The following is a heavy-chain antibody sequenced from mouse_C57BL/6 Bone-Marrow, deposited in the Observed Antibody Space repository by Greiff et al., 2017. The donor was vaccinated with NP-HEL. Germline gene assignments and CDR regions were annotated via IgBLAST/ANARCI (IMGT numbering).Heavy chain of an antibody. V-gene: IGHV5-4*01. CDR1: GFTFSSYA. J-gene: IGHJ4*01. D-gene: IGHD1-1*01. CDR3: ARDYYGRFYAMDY. Sequence: EVKLVESGGGLVKPGGSLKLSCAASGFTFSSYAMSWVRQTPEKRLGWVATISDGGSYTYYPDNVKGRFTISRDNAKNNLYLQMSHLKSEDTAMYYCARDYYGRFYAMDYWGQGTSVTVSS. CDR2: ISDGGSYT.